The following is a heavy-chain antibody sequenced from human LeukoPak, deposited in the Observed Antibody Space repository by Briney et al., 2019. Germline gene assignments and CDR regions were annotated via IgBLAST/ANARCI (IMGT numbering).Heavy chain of an antibody. Sequence: SSETLSLTCTVSGVSISSYYWSWIRQPPGKGLEWVGFIYYSGSTNYNPSLKSRVTISLDTSKKQFSLKLRSVTAADTAVYYCARVSGYDWESFYDYWGQGTLVTVSS. D-gene: IGHD5-12*01. CDR3: ARVSGYDWESFYDY. J-gene: IGHJ4*02. CDR1: GVSISSYY. V-gene: IGHV4-59*01. CDR2: IYYSGST.